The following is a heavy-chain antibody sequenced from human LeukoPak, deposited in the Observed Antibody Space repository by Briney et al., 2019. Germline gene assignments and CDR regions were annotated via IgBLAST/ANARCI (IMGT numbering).Heavy chain of an antibody. CDR3: AREGYCSSTSCYTSVYYYSGMDV. Sequence: ASVKVSCKASGYTFTSYGISWVRQAPGQELEWMGWISAYNDNTNYPQKLQGRVTMTTDTSTSTAYMELRSLRSDDTAVYYCAREGYCSSTSCYTSVYYYSGMDVWGQGTTVTVSS. D-gene: IGHD2-2*02. J-gene: IGHJ6*02. V-gene: IGHV1-18*01. CDR1: GYTFTSYG. CDR2: ISAYNDNT.